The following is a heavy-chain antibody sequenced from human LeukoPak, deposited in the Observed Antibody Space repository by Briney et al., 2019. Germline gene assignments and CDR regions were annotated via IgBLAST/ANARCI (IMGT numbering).Heavy chain of an antibody. Sequence: GGSLRLSCAASGFTFSSYDMTWVRQAPGKGLEWVSLISRSGGTAYYADSVKGRFTISRDNAKNSLYLQMNSLRAEDTAVYYCARNLPAADYWGQGTLVTVSS. J-gene: IGHJ4*02. CDR3: ARNLPAADY. D-gene: IGHD2-2*01. CDR1: GFTFSSYD. CDR2: ISRSGGTA. V-gene: IGHV3-23*01.